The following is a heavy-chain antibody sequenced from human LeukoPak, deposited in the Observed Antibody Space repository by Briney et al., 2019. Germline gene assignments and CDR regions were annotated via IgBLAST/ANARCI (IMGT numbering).Heavy chain of an antibody. D-gene: IGHD2-21*02. V-gene: IGHV3-30*02. J-gene: IGHJ4*02. CDR2: IHYDGSDK. CDR3: AKSDCGGDCHLLDY. CDR1: GFTFSGYG. Sequence: GGSLRLSCAASGFTFSGYGMHWVRQAPGKGLEWVAFIHYDGSDKYYADSVKGRFTISRDNSKNTLYLQMNSLRAEDTAVYYCAKSDCGGDCHLLDYWGQGTLVTVSS.